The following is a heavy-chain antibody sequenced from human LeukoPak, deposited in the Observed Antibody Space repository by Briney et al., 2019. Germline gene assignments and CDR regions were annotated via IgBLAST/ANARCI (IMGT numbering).Heavy chain of an antibody. Sequence: SETLSLTRAVSGGSISTRYYYWGWIRQPPGKGLEWIGTIHDSGSTYYSPSLKSQVTISVDTSNNQFSLKLSSVTAGDTAVYYCASLYFYGSGSFPSYWGQGILVTVST. J-gene: IGHJ4*02. CDR1: GGSISTRYYY. V-gene: IGHV4-39*01. D-gene: IGHD3-10*01. CDR2: IHDSGST. CDR3: ASLYFYGSGSFPSY.